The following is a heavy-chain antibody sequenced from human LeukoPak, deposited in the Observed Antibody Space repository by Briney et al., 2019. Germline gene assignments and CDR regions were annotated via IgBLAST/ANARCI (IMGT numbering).Heavy chain of an antibody. CDR3: ARGSQDYYGSGTYYYDY. CDR1: GYTFTSYD. J-gene: IGHJ4*02. Sequence: GASVKVSCKASGYTFTSYDINWVRQATGQGLEWMGRMNPNSGNTGYAQKFQGRVTMTRNTSISTAYMELSSLRSDDTAVYYCARGSQDYYGSGTYYYDYWGQGTLVTVSS. D-gene: IGHD3-10*01. V-gene: IGHV1-8*01. CDR2: MNPNSGNT.